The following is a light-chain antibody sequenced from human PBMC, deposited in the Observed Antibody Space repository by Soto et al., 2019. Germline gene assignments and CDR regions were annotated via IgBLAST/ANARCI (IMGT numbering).Light chain of an antibody. CDR3: QQYNTYSYT. J-gene: IGKJ2*01. Sequence: DIQMTQSPSTLSASVGDRVTITCRASQSINSWLAWYQQQPGKAPKLLIYKASSLESGVPSRFSGSGSGTEFTLTISSLQPDDFATYYCQQYNTYSYTFGQGTKLEIK. CDR1: QSINSW. V-gene: IGKV1-5*03. CDR2: KAS.